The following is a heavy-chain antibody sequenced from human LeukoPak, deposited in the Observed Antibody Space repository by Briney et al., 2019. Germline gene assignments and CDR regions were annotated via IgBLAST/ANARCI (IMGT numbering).Heavy chain of an antibody. CDR1: GGSPSTYY. CDR2: IYSSGST. J-gene: IGHJ5*02. D-gene: IGHD4-23*01. V-gene: IGHV4-4*07. Sequence: PETLSLTCTLPGGSPSTYYWSWIRPPAEEGLGWIGRIYSSGSTNYNPAHRSRVIISVDKSKNQFSQKLSSVTAADTAVYCCARVGETGGNSGGWFDPWGQGTLVTVSS. CDR3: ARVGETGGNSGGWFDP.